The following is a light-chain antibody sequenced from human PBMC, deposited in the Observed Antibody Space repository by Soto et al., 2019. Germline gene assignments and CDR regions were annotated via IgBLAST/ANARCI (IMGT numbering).Light chain of an antibody. CDR2: EGS. V-gene: IGLV2-23*01. CDR3: CSYAGSSTYV. J-gene: IGLJ1*01. CDR1: SSDVGSYNL. Sequence: QSALTQPASVSGSPGQSITISCTGTSSDVGSYNLVSWYQQHPGKAPKLMIYEGSKRPSGVSNRSSGSKSGNTASLTISGLQAEDEADYYCCSYAGSSTYVFGTGTKVTV.